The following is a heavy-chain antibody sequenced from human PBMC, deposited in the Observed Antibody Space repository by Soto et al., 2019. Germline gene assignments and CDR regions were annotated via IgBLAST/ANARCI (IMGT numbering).Heavy chain of an antibody. J-gene: IGHJ4*02. Sequence: ASVKVSCKASGYTFTSYGISWVRQAPGQGLEWMGWISAYNGNTNYAQKLQGRVTMTTDTSTSTAYMELSSLRSEDTAVYYCATGDYGDYFDYWGQGTLVTVSS. CDR3: ATGDYGDYFDY. CDR1: GYTFTSYG. D-gene: IGHD4-17*01. CDR2: ISAYNGNT. V-gene: IGHV1-18*01.